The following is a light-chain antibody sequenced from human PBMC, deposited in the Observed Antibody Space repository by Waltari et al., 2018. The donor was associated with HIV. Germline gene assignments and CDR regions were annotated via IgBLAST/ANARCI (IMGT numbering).Light chain of an antibody. Sequence: DIVMTQSPDSLAVSLGERATINCKSSQSVLYSSNNKNYLAWYQQKPGQSPKLLIYWASTRESGVPDRFSGSGSGTDFTLTISSLQAEDVAVYYCHQYYGIPSTFGPGTKVDIK. CDR2: WAS. CDR3: HQYYGIPST. CDR1: QSVLYSSNNKNY. J-gene: IGKJ3*01. V-gene: IGKV4-1*01.